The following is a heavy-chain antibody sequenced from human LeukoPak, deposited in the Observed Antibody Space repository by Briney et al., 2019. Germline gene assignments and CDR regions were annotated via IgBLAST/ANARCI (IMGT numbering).Heavy chain of an antibody. V-gene: IGHV1-8*03. Sequence: ASVKLSCKASGYTFTSYDINWVRQATGQGLEWMGWMNPNSGNTGYAQKFQGRVTITRNTSISTAYMELSSLRSEDTAVYYCARDERDGGDTAMLGANNWFDPWGQGTLVTVSS. CDR2: MNPNSGNT. D-gene: IGHD5-18*01. J-gene: IGHJ5*02. CDR3: ARDERDGGDTAMLGANNWFDP. CDR1: GYTFTSYD.